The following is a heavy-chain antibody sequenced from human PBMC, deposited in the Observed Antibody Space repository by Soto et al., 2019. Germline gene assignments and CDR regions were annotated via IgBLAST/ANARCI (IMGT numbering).Heavy chain of an antibody. V-gene: IGHV4-34*01. CDR3: ARAPYDSSGYRADYFDY. CDR1: GGSFSGYY. Sequence: SETLSLTCAVYGGSFSGYYWSWIRQPPGKGLEWIGEINHSGSTNYNPSLKSRVTISVDTSKNQFSLKLSSVTAADTAVYYCARAPYDSSGYRADYFDYWGQGTLVTVSS. J-gene: IGHJ4*02. CDR2: INHSGST. D-gene: IGHD3-22*01.